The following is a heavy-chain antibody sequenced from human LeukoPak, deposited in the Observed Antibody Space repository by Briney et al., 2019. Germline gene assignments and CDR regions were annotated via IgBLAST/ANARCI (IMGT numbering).Heavy chain of an antibody. CDR1: GYTFTSYA. D-gene: IGHD3-16*02. Sequence: ASVKVSCKASGYTFTSYAMNWVRQAPGQGLEWMGWIHPSTGNPTYAQGFTGRFVFSLDTSVSTSYLQISSLKAEDTAVYYCARAYQRLGGLSLPDYWGQGTLVTVSS. CDR3: ARAYQRLGGLSLPDY. V-gene: IGHV7-4-1*02. J-gene: IGHJ4*02. CDR2: IHPSTGNP.